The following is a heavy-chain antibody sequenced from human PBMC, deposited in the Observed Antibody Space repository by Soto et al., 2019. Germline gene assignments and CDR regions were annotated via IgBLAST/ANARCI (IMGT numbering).Heavy chain of an antibody. CDR2: IYYSGST. V-gene: IGHV4-39*01. CDR3: ARRWDSSSVYNWFDP. D-gene: IGHD6-6*01. J-gene: IGHJ5*02. CDR1: GGSISSSSYY. Sequence: SETLSLTCTVSGGSISSSSYYWGWIRQPPGKGLEWIGSIYYSGSTYYNPSLKSRVTISVDTSKNQFSLKLSSVTAADTAVYYCARRWDSSSVYNWFDPWAREPRSPSPQ.